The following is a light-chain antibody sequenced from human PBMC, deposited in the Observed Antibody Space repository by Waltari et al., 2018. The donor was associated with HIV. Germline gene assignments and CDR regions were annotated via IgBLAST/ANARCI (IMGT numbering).Light chain of an antibody. CDR2: EVN. J-gene: IGLJ2*01. CDR3: SSYTGSGTLL. V-gene: IGLV2-14*03. CDR1: SNDIGDYNF. Sequence: QSALTQPASVSGSPGQTINISCTGTSNDIGDYNFVSWYQQYPDKAPKLAIYEVNHRPSGVFCRFSGSKSGNTAPLTISGLQTEDEADYFCSSYTGSGTLLFGGGTKVTV.